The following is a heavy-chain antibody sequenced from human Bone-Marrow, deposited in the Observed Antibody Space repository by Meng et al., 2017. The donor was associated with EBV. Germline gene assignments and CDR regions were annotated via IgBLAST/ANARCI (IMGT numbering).Heavy chain of an antibody. D-gene: IGHD3-16*01. Sequence: VQLVQDGAEVKKPGSSVKVSCTASGGNFSSYAISWVRQAPGQGLEWMGGIIPIFGTANYAQKFQGRVTITADESTSTAYMELSSLRSEDTAVYYCARKGGLGGWFDPWGQGTLVTVSS. CDR2: IIPIFGTA. J-gene: IGHJ5*02. V-gene: IGHV1-69*01. CDR1: GGNFSSYA. CDR3: ARKGGLGGWFDP.